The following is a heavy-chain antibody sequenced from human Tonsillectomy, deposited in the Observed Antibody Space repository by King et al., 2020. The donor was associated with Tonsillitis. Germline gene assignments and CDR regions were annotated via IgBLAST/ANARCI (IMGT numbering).Heavy chain of an antibody. Sequence: VQLVESGGGFIQPGGSLRLSCAASGVTVSSNYMGLVRQAPRKGLEWVSLIYIGCNPYYADSVTGRFPLSRDTSKNTLYREMNSLRAEDTAVYYCARVAATYSSSSLVYYYNYMDVWGKGTTVTVSS. CDR2: IYIGCNP. CDR3: ARVAATYSSSSLVYYYNYMDV. D-gene: IGHD6-6*01. CDR1: GVTVSSNY. J-gene: IGHJ6*03. V-gene: IGHV3-53*01.